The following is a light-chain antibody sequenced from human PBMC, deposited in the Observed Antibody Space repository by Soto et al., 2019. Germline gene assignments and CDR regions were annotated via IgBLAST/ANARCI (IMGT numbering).Light chain of an antibody. CDR2: AAS. CDR1: QGIDTS. CDR3: QHHDNHPPLT. Sequence: DIQMTQSPSSLSASVGDRVTITCRASQGIDTSLAWYQQKPGKAPKLLIYAASNFQSGVPSRFSGSGSGTHFTLTISGLQPQDVATYYCQHHDNHPPLTFGGGTKVDIK. V-gene: IGKV1-9*01. J-gene: IGKJ4*01.